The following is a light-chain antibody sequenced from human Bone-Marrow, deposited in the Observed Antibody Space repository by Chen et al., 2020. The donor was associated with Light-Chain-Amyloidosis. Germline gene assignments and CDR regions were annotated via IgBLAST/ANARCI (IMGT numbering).Light chain of an antibody. Sequence: SYVLTQPSSVSVAPGQTATIACGGNNIGSTSVHWYQLTPGQAPLLVVYDDSDRPSGIPERLSGSNSGNTATLTISRVEAGDDADYYCQVWDRSSDRPVFGGGTKLTVL. V-gene: IGLV3-21*02. J-gene: IGLJ3*02. CDR3: QVWDRSSDRPV. CDR1: NIGSTS. CDR2: DDS.